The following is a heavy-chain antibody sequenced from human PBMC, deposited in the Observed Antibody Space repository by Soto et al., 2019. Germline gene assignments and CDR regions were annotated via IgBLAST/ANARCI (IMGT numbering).Heavy chain of an antibody. D-gene: IGHD2-8*01. V-gene: IGHV1-2*04. CDR1: GYSFTDYH. J-gene: IGHJ6*03. CDR2: INPKSGGT. Sequence: GSSVKVSCTASGYSFTDYHIHWVRQAPGQGLEWLGRINPKSGGTSTAQKFQGWVTMTRDRSISTVYMELTRLRSDDTAVYFCARGHSTDCSKWVCAFFYNPEMDCRGKGTTL. CDR3: ARGHSTDCSKWVCAFFYNPEMDC.